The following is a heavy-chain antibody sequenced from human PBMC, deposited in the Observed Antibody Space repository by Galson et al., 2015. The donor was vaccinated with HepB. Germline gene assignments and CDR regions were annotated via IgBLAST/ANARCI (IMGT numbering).Heavy chain of an antibody. CDR2: IWYDGSNE. Sequence: SLRLSCAASGFTVSSNYMSWVRQAPGKGLEWVAVIWYDGSNEYYADSVKGRFTISRDNSKNTLYLQMNSLRAEDTAVYYCARPRLLWHDDFDIWGQGTMVTVSS. J-gene: IGHJ3*02. V-gene: IGHV3-33*08. CDR3: ARPRLLWHDDFDI. D-gene: IGHD3-3*01. CDR1: GFTVSSNY.